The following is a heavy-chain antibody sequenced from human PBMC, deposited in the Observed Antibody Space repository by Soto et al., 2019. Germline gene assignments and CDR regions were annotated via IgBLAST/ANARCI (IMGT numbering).Heavy chain of an antibody. CDR1: GFSLTTFA. V-gene: IGHV3-30*04. CDR2: ISHDGTNQ. CDR3: ASLADY. Sequence: QVQLVESGGGVVQPGRSLRLSCAASGFSLTTFAMEWVRQAPGKGLEWLAGISHDGTNQYYADSVKGRFTISRDISKKTLYLEMNGLRAEDTALYYCASLADYWGLGTLVTVSS. J-gene: IGHJ4*02.